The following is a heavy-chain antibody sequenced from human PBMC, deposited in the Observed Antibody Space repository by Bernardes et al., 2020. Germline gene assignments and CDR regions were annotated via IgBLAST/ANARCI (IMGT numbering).Heavy chain of an antibody. V-gene: IGHV4-34*01. CDR2: INHSGST. Sequence: SETLSLTCAVYGGSFSGYYWSWIRQPPGKGLEWIGEINHSGSTNYNPSLKSRVTISVDTSKNQFSLKLSSVTAADTAVYYCARDYDFWSGYYSWFDPWGQGTLVTVSS. CDR3: ARDYDFWSGYYSWFDP. D-gene: IGHD3-3*01. CDR1: GGSFSGYY. J-gene: IGHJ5*02.